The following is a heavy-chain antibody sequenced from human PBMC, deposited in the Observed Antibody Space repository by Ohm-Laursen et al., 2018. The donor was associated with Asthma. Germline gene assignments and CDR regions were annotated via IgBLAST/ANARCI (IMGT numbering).Heavy chain of an antibody. CDR2: LNPNSGST. CDR1: GYTFTSYD. J-gene: IGHJ4*02. V-gene: IGHV1-8*01. CDR3: ARLNAGTSAFDF. Sequence: SVKVSCKASGYTFTSYDINWVRQATGQGLEWVGWLNPNSGSTDFAQKFQGRVTLTRNTSIHTAYMELTSLKSEDTAIYFCARLNAGTSAFDFWGQGTLVTVSS. D-gene: IGHD1-14*01.